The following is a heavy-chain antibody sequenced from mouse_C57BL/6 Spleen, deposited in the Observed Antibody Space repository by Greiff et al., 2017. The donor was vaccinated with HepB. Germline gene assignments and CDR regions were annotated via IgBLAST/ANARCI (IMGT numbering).Heavy chain of an antibody. D-gene: IGHD2-3*01. J-gene: IGHJ2*01. V-gene: IGHV1-81*01. CDR2: IYPRSGNT. CDR1: GYTFTSYG. Sequence: LVESGAELARPGASVKLSCKASGYTFTSYGISWVKQRTGQGLEWIGEIYPRSGNTYYNEKFKGKATLTADKSSSTAYMELRSLTSEDSAVYFGARSRDGYYVGWGQGTTLTVSS. CDR3: ARSRDGYYVG.